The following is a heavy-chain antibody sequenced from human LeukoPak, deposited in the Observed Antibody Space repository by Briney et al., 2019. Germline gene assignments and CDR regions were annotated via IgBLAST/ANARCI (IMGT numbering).Heavy chain of an antibody. J-gene: IGHJ2*01. CDR1: GGSISRYY. Sequence: PSETLSLTCTVSGGSISRYYWSWIRQPAGKGLQWIGRIYTSGSTNYNPSLKSRVTMSVDTSKNQFSLKLTSVTAADTAVYYCARAYYDTSGYPGWYFDLWGRGTLVTVSS. CDR3: ARAYYDTSGYPGWYFDL. CDR2: IYTSGST. D-gene: IGHD3-22*01. V-gene: IGHV4-4*07.